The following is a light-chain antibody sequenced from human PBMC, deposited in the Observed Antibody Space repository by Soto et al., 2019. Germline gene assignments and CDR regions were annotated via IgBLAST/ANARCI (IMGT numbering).Light chain of an antibody. J-gene: IGLJ1*01. Sequence: QSVLTQPASVSGSPGQSITISCTGTSSDVGGYNYVSWYQQHPGKAPKLMIYEVSNRPSGVSNRFSGSKSGNTASLTISGLQAEDEADYYCSSFTSSSTRVFAAGTKVTV. CDR1: SSDVGGYNY. CDR2: EVS. V-gene: IGLV2-14*01. CDR3: SSFTSSSTRV.